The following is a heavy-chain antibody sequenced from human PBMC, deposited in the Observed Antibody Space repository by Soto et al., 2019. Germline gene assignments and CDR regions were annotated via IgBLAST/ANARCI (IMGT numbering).Heavy chain of an antibody. J-gene: IGHJ6*02. D-gene: IGHD2-2*01. CDR2: IIPIFGTA. Sequence: SVKLSCKASGGTLSRYALSWVRQAPGQRLERMGGIIPIFGTANYAQKFQGRVTITADKSTSTAYMELSSLRSEDTALYYCARHVPAAGYYYGRDVWGQGTTVTVSS. CDR1: GGTLSRYA. CDR3: ARHVPAAGYYYGRDV. V-gene: IGHV1-69*06.